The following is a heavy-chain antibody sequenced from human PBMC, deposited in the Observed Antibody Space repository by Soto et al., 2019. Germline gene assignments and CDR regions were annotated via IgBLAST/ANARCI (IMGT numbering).Heavy chain of an antibody. CDR3: VSRIPSWVFDY. CDR2: MYAGGDT. V-gene: IGHV3-53*01. D-gene: IGHD2-21*01. Sequence: EVQLVESGGALIQPGGSLRLSCGASGLSVSDNYMGWVRQAPGRWLEWVSVMYAGGDTHYADSVKGRFTISRDKSENTLYLQMNSLRDEDTGVYFCVSRIPSWVFDYWGLGTLVTVSS. CDR1: GLSVSDNY. J-gene: IGHJ4*01.